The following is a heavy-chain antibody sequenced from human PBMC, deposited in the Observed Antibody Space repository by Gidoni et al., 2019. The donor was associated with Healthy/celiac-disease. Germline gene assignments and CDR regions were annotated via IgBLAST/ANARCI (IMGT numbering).Heavy chain of an antibody. CDR1: GFTLSSYW. J-gene: IGHJ4*02. CDR2: INSDGSST. Sequence: EVQLVESGGGLVQPGGSLRLSCAASGFTLSSYWMHWVRQAPGKGLVWVSRINSDGSSTSYADSVKGRFTISRDNAKNTLYLQMNSLRAEDTAVYYCARDLSVWSGYYTPYYFDYWGQGTLVTVSS. V-gene: IGHV3-74*01. CDR3: ARDLSVWSGYYTPYYFDY. D-gene: IGHD3-3*01.